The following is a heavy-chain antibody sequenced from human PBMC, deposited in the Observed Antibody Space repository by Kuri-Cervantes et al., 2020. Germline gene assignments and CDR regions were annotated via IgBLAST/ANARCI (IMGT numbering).Heavy chain of an antibody. V-gene: IGHV3-21*01. CDR3: TTDGVTTVTTI. CDR2: ISSSSTYI. Sequence: GGSLRLSCAASGFTFSSYNMNWVRQAPGKGPEWVSSISSSSTYIYYADSVKGRFTISRDNAENSLYLQMNSLRAEDTAVYYCTTDGVTTVTTIWGQGTLVTVSS. CDR1: GFTFSSYN. D-gene: IGHD4-17*01. J-gene: IGHJ4*02.